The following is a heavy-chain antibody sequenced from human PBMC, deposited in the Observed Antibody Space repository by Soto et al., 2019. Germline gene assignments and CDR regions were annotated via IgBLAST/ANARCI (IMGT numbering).Heavy chain of an antibody. CDR2: TRNKANSYTT. Sequence: DVQLVESGGGLVQPGGSLRLSCAASGFTFSDHYMDWVRQAPGKGLEWVGRTRNKANSYTTEYAASVKGRFTISRDDSKNSLFLQMNSLKTEDTAVYYCARVFGSSWYQAFFDYWGQGTLVTVSS. CDR3: ARVFGSSWYQAFFDY. CDR1: GFTFSDHY. V-gene: IGHV3-72*01. D-gene: IGHD6-13*01. J-gene: IGHJ4*02.